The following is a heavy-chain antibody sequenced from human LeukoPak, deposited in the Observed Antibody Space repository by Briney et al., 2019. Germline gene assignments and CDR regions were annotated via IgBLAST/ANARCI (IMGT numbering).Heavy chain of an antibody. D-gene: IGHD3-9*01. CDR2: IYSGGTT. V-gene: IGHV3-53*01. CDR3: ARGHWFAHLDY. Sequence: GGSLRLSCAASGFTVSSNYMNWVRQAPGKGLEWVSIIYSGGTTYYADSVKGRFNISRDNSKITLFIQMNSLRAEDTAVYYCARGHWFAHLDYWGQGALVTVSS. CDR1: GFTVSSNY. J-gene: IGHJ4*02.